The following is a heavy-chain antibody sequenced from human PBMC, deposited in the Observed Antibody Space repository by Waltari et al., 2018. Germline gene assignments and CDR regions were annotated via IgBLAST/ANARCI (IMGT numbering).Heavy chain of an antibody. D-gene: IGHD3-3*01. J-gene: IGHJ4*02. V-gene: IGHV4-34*01. CDR3: ARDSIRITIFGVVTPRHFDY. CDR1: GGSFSGYY. Sequence: QVQLQQWGAGLLKPSETLSLTCAVYGGSFSGYYWSWIRQPPGKGLEWIGEINHRGSTNHNPALKSRVTISVDTSKNQCSMKLSSVTAADTAVYYCARDSIRITIFGVVTPRHFDYWGQGTLVTVSS. CDR2: INHRGST.